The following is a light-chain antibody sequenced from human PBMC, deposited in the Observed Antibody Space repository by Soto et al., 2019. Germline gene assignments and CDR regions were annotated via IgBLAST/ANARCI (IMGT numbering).Light chain of an antibody. CDR2: DVS. J-gene: IGKJ5*01. CDR1: QSVSSY. CDR3: HQRSDWPIT. Sequence: IVLTQFPATLSLSPGERATLSCRASQSVSSYLAWYQQKPGQAPRLLIYDVSTRATGIPARFSGSGSGTDFTLTITSLEPEDFAVYSCHQRSDWPITFGQGTRLEIK. V-gene: IGKV3-11*01.